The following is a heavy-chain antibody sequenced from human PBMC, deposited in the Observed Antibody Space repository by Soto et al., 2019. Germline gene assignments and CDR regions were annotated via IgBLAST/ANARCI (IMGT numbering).Heavy chain of an antibody. CDR3: ALGYYGSGSYLEVLTSYYYYGMDV. J-gene: IGHJ6*02. CDR1: GGTFSSYA. D-gene: IGHD3-10*01. V-gene: IGHV1-69*13. Sequence: GASVKVSCKASGGTFSSYAISWVRQAPAQGLEWMGGIIPIFGTANYAQKFQGRVTITADESTSTAYMELSSLRSEDTAVYYCALGYYGSGSYLEVLTSYYYYGMDVWGQGTMVTVSS. CDR2: IIPIFGTA.